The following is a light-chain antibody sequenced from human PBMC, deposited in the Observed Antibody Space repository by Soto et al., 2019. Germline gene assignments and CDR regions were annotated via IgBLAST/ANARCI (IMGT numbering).Light chain of an antibody. CDR1: QSVSSY. Sequence: EIVLTQSPATLSLSPGERATLSCRASQSVSSYLAWYQQKPGQAPRLLIYDASNRATGTPARFSGSGSGTDFTLTIICLLPEECAVYYCQQRSNWVFTFGLRTKV. CDR3: QQRSNWVFT. V-gene: IGKV3-11*01. J-gene: IGKJ3*01. CDR2: DAS.